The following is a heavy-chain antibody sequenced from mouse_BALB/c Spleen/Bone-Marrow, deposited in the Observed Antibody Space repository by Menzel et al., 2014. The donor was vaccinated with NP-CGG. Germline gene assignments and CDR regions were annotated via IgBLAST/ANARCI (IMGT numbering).Heavy chain of an antibody. V-gene: IGHV1-9*01. CDR2: ILPGSDNT. Sequence: QVQLKQSGGELMKPWASVKISCKATGYTFSNYWIQWVKQRPGHGPEWIGEILPGSDNTNYNEKFKGKATFTADTSSNTAYMQLSSLTSEDSAVYYCARGNPFDFWGQGTTLTVSS. CDR3: ARGNPFDF. CDR1: GYTFSNYW. J-gene: IGHJ2*01.